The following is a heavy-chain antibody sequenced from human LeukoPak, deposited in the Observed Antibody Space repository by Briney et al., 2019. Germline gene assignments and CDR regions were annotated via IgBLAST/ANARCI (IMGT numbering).Heavy chain of an antibody. V-gene: IGHV3-69-1*02. J-gene: IGHJ4*02. Sequence: PGGSLRLSCSASGFTFSDYDMNWVRQAPGKGREWVSSISGLSTHIYYGDSVKGRFSISRDNAKNSVYLQMNSLGVEDTAIYYCGRAFPPLRTSSAGDLWGQGILVTVSS. D-gene: IGHD3-16*01. CDR3: GRAFPPLRTSSAGDL. CDR1: GFTFSDYD. CDR2: ISGLSTHI.